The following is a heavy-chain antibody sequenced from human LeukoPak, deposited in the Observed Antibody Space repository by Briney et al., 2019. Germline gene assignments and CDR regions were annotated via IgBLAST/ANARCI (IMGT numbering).Heavy chain of an antibody. Sequence: GASVKVSCKASGYTFTDYYIHWVRQAPGQGLEWMGWINPNSGGTNYAQKFQGRVTMTRDTSISTAYMELSRLRSDDTAVYYCARDPLYGGNVDYWGQGTLVTVSS. D-gene: IGHD4-23*01. J-gene: IGHJ4*02. CDR3: ARDPLYGGNVDY. CDR2: INPNSGGT. V-gene: IGHV1-2*02. CDR1: GYTFTDYY.